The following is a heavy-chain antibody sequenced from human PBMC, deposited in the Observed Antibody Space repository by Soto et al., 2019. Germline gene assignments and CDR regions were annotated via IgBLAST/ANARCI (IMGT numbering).Heavy chain of an antibody. J-gene: IGHJ4*02. Sequence: EVQLVESGGGLVQPGGSLRLSCAASGFTVSSNYMSWVRQAPGKGLEWVSVIYSGGSTYYADAVKGRFTISRDNSKNTLYLQMNSLRAEDTAVYYCARDGAAMVPSLDYWGQGTLVTVSS. CDR1: GFTVSSNY. D-gene: IGHD5-18*01. CDR3: ARDGAAMVPSLDY. CDR2: IYSGGST. V-gene: IGHV3-66*01.